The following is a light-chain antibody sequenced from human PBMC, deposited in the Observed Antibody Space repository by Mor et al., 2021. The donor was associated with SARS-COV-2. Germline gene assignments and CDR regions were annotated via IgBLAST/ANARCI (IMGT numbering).Light chain of an antibody. CDR2: DGS. Sequence: STYLAWYQHKPGQAPRLLVYDGSNRAPGTPARFSGSGSGTDFTLIISSLEPEDFAVYFCQQRRNWPFTFGGGAKV. CDR3: QQRRNWPFT. CDR1: STY. J-gene: IGKJ4*01. V-gene: IGKV3-11*01.